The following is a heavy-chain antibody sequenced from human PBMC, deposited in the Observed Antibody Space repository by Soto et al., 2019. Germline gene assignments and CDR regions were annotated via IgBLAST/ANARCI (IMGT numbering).Heavy chain of an antibody. Sequence: QLQLQESGPGLVKPSETLSLTCTVSGGSISSSSYYWGWIRQPPGKGLEWIGSIYYSGSTYYNPSLKSRVTISVDTSKNQFSLKLSSVTAADTAVYYCARRYFVMALFDYWGQGTLVTVSS. V-gene: IGHV4-39*01. J-gene: IGHJ4*02. CDR1: GGSISSSSYY. CDR2: IYYSGST. D-gene: IGHD3-16*02. CDR3: ARRYFVMALFDY.